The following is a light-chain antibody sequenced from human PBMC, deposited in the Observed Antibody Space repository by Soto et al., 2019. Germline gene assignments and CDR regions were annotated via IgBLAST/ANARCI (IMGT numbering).Light chain of an antibody. CDR2: EIN. CDR1: SSDVGAFNY. Sequence: LTQPPSASGSPGQSVTISCTGTSSDVGAFNYVSWYQQHPGKAPKLMIFEINKRPSGVPDRFSGSKSGNTASLTVSGLQAEDEADYYCSSYAGINIYVFGGGTKVTV. CDR3: SSYAGINIYV. V-gene: IGLV2-8*01. J-gene: IGLJ1*01.